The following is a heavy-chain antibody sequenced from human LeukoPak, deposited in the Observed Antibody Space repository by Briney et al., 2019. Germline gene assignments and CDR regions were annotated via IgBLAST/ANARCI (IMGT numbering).Heavy chain of an antibody. D-gene: IGHD6-19*01. V-gene: IGHV3-30*18. CDR3: AKDHGAYSSGWSTYSYYYGMDV. J-gene: IGHJ6*02. Sequence: GGSLRHSCAPSGFTFSSYTMHCVREAPGKGVGWVAVISYDGDNKYYADSVKGRLNISRDNSKSTLYLEMDCLRAQYTAVYDCAKDHGAYSSGWSTYSYYYGMDVWGQGTTVTVSS. CDR2: ISYDGDNK. CDR1: GFTFSSYT.